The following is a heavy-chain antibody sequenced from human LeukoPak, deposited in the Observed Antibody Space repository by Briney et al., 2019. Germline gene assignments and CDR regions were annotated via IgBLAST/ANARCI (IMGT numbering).Heavy chain of an antibody. D-gene: IGHD2-2*01. CDR2: INHSGST. J-gene: IGHJ2*01. Sequence: TSETLSLTCAVYGGSFSGYYWSWIRQPPGKGLEWIGEINHSGSTNYYPSLKSRVTISVDTSKNQFSLKLSSVTAADTAVYYCARPRRGSSTSWYFDLWGRGTLVTVSS. CDR3: ARPRRGSSTSWYFDL. V-gene: IGHV4-34*01. CDR1: GGSFSGYY.